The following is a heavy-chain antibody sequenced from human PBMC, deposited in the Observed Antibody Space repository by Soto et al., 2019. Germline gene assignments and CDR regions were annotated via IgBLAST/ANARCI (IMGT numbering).Heavy chain of an antibody. CDR3: ARIAYQDSVDFYSHMDV. CDR1: GFTFSSYA. V-gene: IGHV3-30-3*01. D-gene: IGHD1-26*01. J-gene: IGHJ6*03. CDR2: ISYDGSNK. Sequence: GGSMRLSCAASGFTFSSYAMHWVRQATGKGLEWVAVISYDGSNKYYADSFQGQVTISADKSISTAFLQWGSLKASDTARYYCARIAYQDSVDFYSHMDVWGKGTTVPVS.